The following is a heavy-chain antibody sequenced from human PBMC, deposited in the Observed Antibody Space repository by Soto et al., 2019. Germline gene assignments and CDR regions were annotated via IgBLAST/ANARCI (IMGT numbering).Heavy chain of an antibody. V-gene: IGHV3-21*06. Sequence: GWSLRLSCAASGFTFTRYSMNWVRQAPGKGLEWVSSISSTTNYIYYADSMKGRFTVSRDNAKNSLYMEMNSLRAEDTAVYYCPTEYEDITSNFDYWGTVTLVTVS. J-gene: IGHJ4*02. CDR2: ISSTTNYI. D-gene: IGHD3-3*01. CDR3: PTEYEDITSNFDY. CDR1: GFTFTRYS.